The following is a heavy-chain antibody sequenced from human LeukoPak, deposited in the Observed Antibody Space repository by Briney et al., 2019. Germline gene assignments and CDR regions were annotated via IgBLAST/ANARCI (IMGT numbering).Heavy chain of an antibody. J-gene: IGHJ5*02. CDR1: GGSISSGGYY. D-gene: IGHD6-19*01. CDR3: ARDTLRGSGWYPGWFDP. V-gene: IGHV4-31*03. CDR2: IYYSGST. Sequence: SETLSLTCTVSGGSISSGGYYWSWIRQHPGKGLEWIGYIYYSGSTYYNPSLKSRVTISVDTSKNQFSPKLSSVTAADTAVYYCARDTLRGSGWYPGWFDPWGQGTLVTVSS.